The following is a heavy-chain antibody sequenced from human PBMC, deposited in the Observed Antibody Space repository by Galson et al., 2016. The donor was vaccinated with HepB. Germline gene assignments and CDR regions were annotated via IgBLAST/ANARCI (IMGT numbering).Heavy chain of an antibody. V-gene: IGHV3-7*01. J-gene: IGHJ4*02. CDR3: SREMTGSHFD. Sequence: SLRLSCAASGFTFNAHWMNWVRQAPGKGLEWVANIRGDGIVSYYAESVRGRFTISRDDAKNSLCLQMNGLRVDETAVYYCSREMTGSHFDWGQGTLVTVSS. CDR1: GFTFNAHW. D-gene: IGHD3-10*01. CDR2: IRGDGIVS.